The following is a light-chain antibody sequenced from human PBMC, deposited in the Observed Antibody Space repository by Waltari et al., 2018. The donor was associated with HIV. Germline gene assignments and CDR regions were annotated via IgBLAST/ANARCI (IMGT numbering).Light chain of an antibody. J-gene: IGLJ2*01. CDR2: SST. Sequence: QTVVTQEPSMTVSPGGTVTLTCSSAPGPVGSGPYVNWFHQRPGPPPRPVSYSSTKRHPLTPERFSAALAGDRAALTLSNVWPEDQEDYYCMLICLTAYLFGGGTRLTVL. V-gene: IGLV7-43*01. CDR3: MLICLTAYL. CDR1: PGPVGSGPY.